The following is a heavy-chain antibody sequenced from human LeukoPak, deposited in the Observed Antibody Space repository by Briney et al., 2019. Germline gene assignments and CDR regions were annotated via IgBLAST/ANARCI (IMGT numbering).Heavy chain of an antibody. CDR2: IYPADSDT. CDR1: GYRITSDW. D-gene: IGHD6-19*01. Sequence: GESLKISCQASGYRITSDWIGWVRQMPGKGLEWMAIIYPADSDTRYNPSFQGQVTISADKSVNTTYLQWSSLKASDTAMYYCARQSYQGGGWDYWGQGTLVTVSS. J-gene: IGHJ4*02. CDR3: ARQSYQGGGWDY. V-gene: IGHV5-51*01.